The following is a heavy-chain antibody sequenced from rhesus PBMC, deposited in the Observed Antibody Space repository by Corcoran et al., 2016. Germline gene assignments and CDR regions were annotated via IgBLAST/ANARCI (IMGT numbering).Heavy chain of an antibody. CDR2: IYWNDSK. Sequence: QVTLKESGPALVKPTQTLTLTCTFSGLSISTTGTGVGWIRQPPGKALEWLASIYWNDSKYYRTSLKSRLTLSKDSSKNQVVLTMTNMDPVDTATYYCARVRIEPWVQFLFDFWGQGVRVTVSS. D-gene: IGHD5-24*01. CDR3: ARVRIEPWVQFLFDF. CDR1: GLSISTTGTG. V-gene: IGHV2-95*01. J-gene: IGHJ4*01.